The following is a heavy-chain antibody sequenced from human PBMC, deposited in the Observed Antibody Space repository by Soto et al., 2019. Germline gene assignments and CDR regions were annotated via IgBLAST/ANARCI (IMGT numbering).Heavy chain of an antibody. CDR1: GGSVSNKTYY. CDR2: VYYSGTT. V-gene: IGHV4-61*01. D-gene: IGHD4-17*01. CDR3: ARTTAVPNTLRSRYFFDY. J-gene: IGHJ4*02. Sequence: QVQLQESGPGLLKPSETLSLTCSVSGGSVSNKTYYWSWIRQPPGKRLEWIGYVYYSGTTNYNPSLKSRVTISVDLPKNQFSLRLSSVTTADTALYYCARTTAVPNTLRSRYFFDYWGQGTLVTVSS.